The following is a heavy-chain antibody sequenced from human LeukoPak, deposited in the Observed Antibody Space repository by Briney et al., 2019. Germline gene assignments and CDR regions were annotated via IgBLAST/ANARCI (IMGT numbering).Heavy chain of an antibody. Sequence: ASAKVSCKASGYTFTSYDINWVRQATGQGLEWMGWMNPNSGNTGYAQKFQGRVTMTRNTSISTAYMELSSLRSEDTAVYYCARGPHIYYDFWSGTFDPWGQGTLVTVSS. D-gene: IGHD3-3*01. J-gene: IGHJ5*02. CDR2: MNPNSGNT. CDR3: ARGPHIYYDFWSGTFDP. V-gene: IGHV1-8*01. CDR1: GYTFTSYD.